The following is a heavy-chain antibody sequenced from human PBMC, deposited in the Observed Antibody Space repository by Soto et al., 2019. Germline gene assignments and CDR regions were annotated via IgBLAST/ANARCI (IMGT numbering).Heavy chain of an antibody. J-gene: IGHJ5*02. V-gene: IGHV1-69*04. CDR2: IIPILGIA. CDR3: ARDVEEGPYYENWFDP. D-gene: IGHD3-22*01. CDR1: GGTFSSYT. Sequence: ASVKVSCKASGGTFSSYTISWVRQAPGQGLEWMGRIIPILGIANYAQKFQGRVTITADKSTSTAYMELSSLRSEDTAVYYCARDVEEGPYYENWFDPWGQGTLVTVSS.